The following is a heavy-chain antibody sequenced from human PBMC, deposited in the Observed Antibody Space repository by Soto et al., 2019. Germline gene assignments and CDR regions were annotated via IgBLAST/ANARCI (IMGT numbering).Heavy chain of an antibody. CDR1: GFIFSNNG. V-gene: IGHV3-30*03. CDR2: MSYDGSAK. Sequence: QVQLVESGGGVVQPGRSLRLSCEGSGFIFSNNGMHWVRQAPGKGLEWVAFMSYDGSAKFLADYVKGRFTISRDNSKSTLFLHMTSLRAEDTAMYYCAIVRVADSPLDHWGQGTLVTVSS. J-gene: IGHJ4*02. D-gene: IGHD3-10*02. CDR3: AIVRVADSPLDH.